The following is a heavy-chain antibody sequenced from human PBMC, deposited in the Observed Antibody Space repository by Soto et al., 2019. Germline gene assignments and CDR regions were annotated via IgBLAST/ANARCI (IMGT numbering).Heavy chain of an antibody. Sequence: QVQLQQWGAGLLKPSETLSLTCAVYGGSFSGYYWSWIRQPPGKGLEWIGEINHSGSTNYNPSLKSRATISVDTSKNQFARKLGSVTAADTAVYYWARGEGGETGPVDYWGQGTLVTVSS. D-gene: IGHD3-16*01. CDR3: ARGEGGETGPVDY. CDR1: GGSFSGYY. V-gene: IGHV4-34*01. J-gene: IGHJ4*02. CDR2: INHSGST.